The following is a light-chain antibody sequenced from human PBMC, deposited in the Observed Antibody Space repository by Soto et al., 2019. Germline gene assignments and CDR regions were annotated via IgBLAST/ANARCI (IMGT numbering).Light chain of an antibody. CDR1: QSISNW. V-gene: IGKV1-5*01. CDR3: QQYNKFSPTT. J-gene: IGKJ1*01. CDR2: DAS. Sequence: DIQMTQSPSTLSASVGDRVTVTCRASQSISNWLARYQQKPGKAPTLPIYDASILESGVPSRFSGSGSGTDFTLTISSLQPDDFATYYCQQYNKFSPTTFGQGTKVDIK.